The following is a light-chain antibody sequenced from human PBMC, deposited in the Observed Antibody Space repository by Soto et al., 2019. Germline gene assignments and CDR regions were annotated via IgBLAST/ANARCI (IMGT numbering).Light chain of an antibody. CDR3: SSYTSSSTLDVL. CDR1: SSDVGGYKY. CDR2: EVS. J-gene: IGLJ2*01. V-gene: IGLV2-14*01. Sequence: QSALTQPASVSGSPGQSITISCTGTSSDVGGYKYVSWYQQHPGKAPKLMIYEVSNRPSGVSNRFSGSKSGNTASLTISGLHAEDEAHYHCSSYTSSSTLDVLFGGGTKLTVL.